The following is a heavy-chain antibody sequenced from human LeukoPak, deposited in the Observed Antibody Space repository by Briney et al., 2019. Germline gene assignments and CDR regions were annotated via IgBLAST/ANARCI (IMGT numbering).Heavy chain of an antibody. V-gene: IGHV3-30-3*01. CDR3: ARAGGRLRDGAFDI. D-gene: IGHD1-26*01. CDR1: GFTFSSYW. Sequence: GGSLTLSCAASGFTFSSYWMSWVRQAPGKGLEWVAVISYDGSNKYYADSVKGRFTISRDNSKNTLYLQMNSLRAEDTAVYYCARAGGRLRDGAFDIWGQGTMVTVSS. J-gene: IGHJ3*02. CDR2: ISYDGSNK.